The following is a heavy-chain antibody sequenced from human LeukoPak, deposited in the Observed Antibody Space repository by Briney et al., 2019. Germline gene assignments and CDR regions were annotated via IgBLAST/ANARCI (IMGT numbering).Heavy chain of an antibody. J-gene: IGHJ4*02. CDR3: ARDESVSSGWYARFNV. D-gene: IGHD6-19*01. CDR2: IKQDGSEK. CDR1: GFTFSSYW. V-gene: IGHV3-7*01. Sequence: WGSLRLSCAASGFTFSSYWMSWVRQAPGKGLEWVANIKQDGSEKYYVDSVKGRFTISRDNAKNSLYLQMNSLRAEDTAVYYCARDESVSSGWYARFNVWGQGTLVTVSS.